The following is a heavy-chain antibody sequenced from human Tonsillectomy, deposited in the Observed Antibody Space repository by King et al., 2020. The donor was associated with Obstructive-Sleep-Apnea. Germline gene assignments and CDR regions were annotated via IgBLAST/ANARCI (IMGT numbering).Heavy chain of an antibody. J-gene: IGHJ4*02. CDR1: GFTFSSYN. CDR2: MSKYSDTI. Sequence: VQLVESGGGLVQPGGSLRLSCAASGFTFSSYNMHWGRQAPGKGLEWVSYMSKYSDTIYYAASVKGRFTISRDNAKNSPYLQMNSLRAEDTAMYYCARDLGYNYGYYFDYWGQGTLLTVSS. D-gene: IGHD5-18*01. V-gene: IGHV3-48*01. CDR3: ARDLGYNYGYYFDY.